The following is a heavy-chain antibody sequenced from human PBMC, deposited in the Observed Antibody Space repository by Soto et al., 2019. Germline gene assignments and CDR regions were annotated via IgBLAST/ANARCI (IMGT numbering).Heavy chain of an antibody. J-gene: IGHJ6*02. CDR2: ISGSGGST. CDR1: GFTFSSYA. V-gene: IGHV3-23*01. Sequence: GGSLRLSCAASGFTFSSYAMSWVRQAPGKGLEWVSAISGSGGSTYYADSVKGRFTISRDNSKNTLYLQMNSLRAEDKAVYYCATHCSSTSCYYLGIDYYYYYGMDVWGQGTTVTVSS. CDR3: ATHCSSTSCYYLGIDYYYYYGMDV. D-gene: IGHD2-2*01.